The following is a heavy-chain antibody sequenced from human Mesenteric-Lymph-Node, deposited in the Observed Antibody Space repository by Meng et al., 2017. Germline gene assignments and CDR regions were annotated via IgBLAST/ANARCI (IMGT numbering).Heavy chain of an antibody. J-gene: IGHJ4*02. D-gene: IGHD3-22*01. Sequence: PPQTLPRTLTFSGFVLSISGVGVGWIRQPPGKALEWLALIYWDDDKRYSTSLKSRLTITKDTSKNQVVLTMTNMDPVDTATYYCTHRPMTSAYYYFDYWGQGTLVTVSS. CDR3: THRPMTSAYYYFDY. CDR2: IYWDDDK. V-gene: IGHV2-5*02. CDR1: GFVLSISGVG.